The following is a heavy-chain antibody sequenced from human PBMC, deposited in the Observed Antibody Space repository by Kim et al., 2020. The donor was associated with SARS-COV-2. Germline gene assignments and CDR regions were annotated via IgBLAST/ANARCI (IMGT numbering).Heavy chain of an antibody. Sequence: SETLSLTCAVYGGSFSGYYWSWIRQPPGKGLEWIGEINHSRSTNYNPSLKSRVTISVDTSKNQFSLKLSSVTAADTAVYYCARGRTAMVDQNWFDPWGQGTLVTVSS. J-gene: IGHJ5*02. CDR2: INHSRST. D-gene: IGHD5-18*01. V-gene: IGHV4-34*01. CDR1: GGSFSGYY. CDR3: ARGRTAMVDQNWFDP.